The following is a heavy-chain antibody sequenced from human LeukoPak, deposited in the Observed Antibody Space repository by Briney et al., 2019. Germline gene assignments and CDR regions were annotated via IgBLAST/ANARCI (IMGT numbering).Heavy chain of an antibody. D-gene: IGHD5-18*01. Sequence: PSETLSFTCTVSGGSISSYYWSWIRQPPGKGLEWIGYISYSGSTNYNPSLKSRVTISVETSKNQFSLKLSSVTAADTAVYYCATTGYRGFDIWGQGTMVTVSS. V-gene: IGHV4-59*01. CDR1: GGSISSYY. J-gene: IGHJ3*02. CDR3: ATTGYRGFDI. CDR2: ISYSGST.